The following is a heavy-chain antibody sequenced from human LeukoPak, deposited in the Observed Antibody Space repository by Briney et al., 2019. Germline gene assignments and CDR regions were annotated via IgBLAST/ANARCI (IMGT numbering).Heavy chain of an antibody. CDR2: INTNTGSP. Sequence: ASVKVSCKASGYTFTSYAMNWVRQAPGQGLEWMGWINTNTGSPTYAQGFTGRFVFSLDTSVSTAYLQISSLKAEDTAMYYCARGTDEYYFDYWGQGTLVTVSS. J-gene: IGHJ4*02. CDR1: GYTFTSYA. CDR3: ARGTDEYYFDY. V-gene: IGHV7-4-1*02.